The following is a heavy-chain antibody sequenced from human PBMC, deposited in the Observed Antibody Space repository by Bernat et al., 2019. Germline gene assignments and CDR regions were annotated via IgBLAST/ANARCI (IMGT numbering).Heavy chain of an antibody. D-gene: IGHD2-15*01. V-gene: IGHV3-30-3*01. CDR3: ARGLGYCSGGSCYDYYYYYGMDV. CDR1: GFTFSSYA. CDR2: ISYDGSNK. J-gene: IGHJ6*02. Sequence: VQLVESGGGVVQPGRSLRLSCAASGFTFSSYAMHWVRQAPGKGLEWVAVISYDGSNKYYADSVKGRFTISRDNSKNTLYLQMNSLRAEDTAVYYCARGLGYCSGGSCYDYYYYYGMDVWGQGTTVTVSS.